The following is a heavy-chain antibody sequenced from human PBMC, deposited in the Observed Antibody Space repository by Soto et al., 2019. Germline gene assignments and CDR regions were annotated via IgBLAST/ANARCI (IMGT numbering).Heavy chain of an antibody. Sequence: SETLSLAGTVSVGSISGHYWIWIRQPPGEGMEWIGYIFYSGSTTYNNNPSLKSRVSISVDTSKNQLYLRLSSVTAADTAVYYCARVGSSGWSPDYWGQGSLVTVSS. CDR2: IFYSGSTTY. D-gene: IGHD6-19*01. CDR3: ARVGSSGWSPDY. V-gene: IGHV4-59*11. J-gene: IGHJ4*02. CDR1: VGSISGHY.